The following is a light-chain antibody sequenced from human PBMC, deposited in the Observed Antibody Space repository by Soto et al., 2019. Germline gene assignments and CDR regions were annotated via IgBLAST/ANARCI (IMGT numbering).Light chain of an antibody. J-gene: IGKJ5*01. Sequence: EIVLTQSPATLSLSPGERATLSCRASESVTRYLAWYQHKPGQAPRLLIYDASNRATGIPARFSGSGSGTDFTLTVSSLEPEDFAVYYCQQHGGSPITFGQGTRREIK. CDR2: DAS. CDR1: ESVTRY. V-gene: IGKV3-11*01. CDR3: QQHGGSPIT.